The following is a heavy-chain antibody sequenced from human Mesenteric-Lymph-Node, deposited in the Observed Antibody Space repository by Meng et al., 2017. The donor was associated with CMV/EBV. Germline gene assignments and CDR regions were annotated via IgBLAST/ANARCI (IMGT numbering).Heavy chain of an antibody. J-gene: IGHJ4*02. CDR1: GFSFSDHF. CDR2: ITPSGSAI. Sequence: GGSLRLSCAASGFSFSDHFMTWIRQAPGKGLEWVSYITPSGSAIYYANSVKGRFTISRDNAKKSLYLQMNNLRADDTAMYYCARTFPFTGYSSTWGHFDYWGQGTLVTVSS. CDR3: ARTFPFTGYSSTWGHFDY. D-gene: IGHD6-13*01. V-gene: IGHV3-11*01.